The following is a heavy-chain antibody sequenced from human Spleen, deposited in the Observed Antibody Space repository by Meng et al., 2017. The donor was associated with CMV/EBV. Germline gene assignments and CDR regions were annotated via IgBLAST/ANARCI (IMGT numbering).Heavy chain of an antibody. CDR2: INSDGSST. Sequence: ETLSLTCAASGFTFDDYAMHWVRQVPGKGLVWVSRINSDGSSTSYADSVKGRFTISRDNAKNTLYLQMNSLRAEDTAVYYCAREYSGSYGVDYWGQGTLVTVSS. V-gene: IGHV3-74*01. CDR1: GFTFDDYA. J-gene: IGHJ4*02. CDR3: AREYSGSYGVDY. D-gene: IGHD1-26*01.